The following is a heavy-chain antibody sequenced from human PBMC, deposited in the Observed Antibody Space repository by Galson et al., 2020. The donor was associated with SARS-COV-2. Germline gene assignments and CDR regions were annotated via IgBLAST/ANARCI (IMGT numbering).Heavy chain of an antibody. CDR1: GGSISIFY. CDR3: ARVGHLAFDY. V-gene: IGHV4-59*01. CDR2: ISYTGST. J-gene: IGHJ4*02. D-gene: IGHD3-10*01. Sequence: SETLSLTCTVSGGSISIFYWTWIRQPPWKGLEWIGYISYTGSTNYTPSLKSRLTIAVDTSKNQFSLNLSSVTAADTAVYYCARVGHLAFDYWGQGSLVTVCS.